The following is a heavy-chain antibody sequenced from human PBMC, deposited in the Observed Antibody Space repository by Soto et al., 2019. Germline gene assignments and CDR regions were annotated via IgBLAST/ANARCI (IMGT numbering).Heavy chain of an antibody. J-gene: IGHJ6*02. V-gene: IGHV3-7*05. CDR2: INQDGSEK. Sequence: EVQLVESGGGLVQPGGSLRLSCGASGFTFRTYWLRWVRQVPGKGLEWVANINQDGSEKNYVDSVKGRFTISRDNAKNSLHLQMISLRAEDTALYYCTRDGSTSWYSYDYHGMDVWGQGTTVTVYS. CDR1: GFTFRTYW. CDR3: TRDGSTSWYSYDYHGMDV. D-gene: IGHD5-18*01.